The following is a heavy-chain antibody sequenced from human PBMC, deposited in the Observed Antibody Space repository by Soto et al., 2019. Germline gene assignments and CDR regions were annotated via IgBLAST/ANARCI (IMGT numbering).Heavy chain of an antibody. CDR3: AKAPDYGDFAPLDY. D-gene: IGHD4-17*01. Sequence: EVQLLESGGGLVQPGGSLRLSCAASGFTFSSYAMRWVRQAPGKGLEWVSAISGSGGSTYYADSVKGRFTISRDNSKNTLYLQMNSLRAEDTAVYYCAKAPDYGDFAPLDYWGQGTLVTVSS. J-gene: IGHJ4*02. CDR2: ISGSGGST. CDR1: GFTFSSYA. V-gene: IGHV3-23*01.